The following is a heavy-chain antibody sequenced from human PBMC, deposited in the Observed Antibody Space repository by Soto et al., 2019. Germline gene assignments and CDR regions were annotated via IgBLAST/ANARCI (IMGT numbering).Heavy chain of an antibody. CDR2: ISYEGSNK. Sequence: QVQLVESGGGVVQPGRSLRLSCAAFGFTFDDDSMHWVRQAPGKGLEWVALISYEGSNKYYADSVKGRFTISRDNAKNTLFLEVNSLRTEDTAVYYCARQHIQSARNDGFDIWGQGTMVTVSS. V-gene: IGHV3-30-3*01. D-gene: IGHD6-13*01. CDR1: GFTFDDDS. CDR3: ARQHIQSARNDGFDI. J-gene: IGHJ3*02.